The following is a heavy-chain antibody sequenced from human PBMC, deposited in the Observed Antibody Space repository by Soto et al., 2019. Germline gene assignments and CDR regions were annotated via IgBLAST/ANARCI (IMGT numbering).Heavy chain of an antibody. J-gene: IGHJ4*02. Sequence: SETLSLTCAVSGGSISSSNWWSWVRQPPGKGLEWIGEIYHSGSTNYNPSLKSRVTISVDKSKNRFSLKLSSVTAADTAVYYCARAGREIGTFDYWGQGTLVTVS. V-gene: IGHV4-4*02. CDR3: ARAGREIGTFDY. CDR2: IYHSGST. CDR1: GGSISSSNW. D-gene: IGHD1-26*01.